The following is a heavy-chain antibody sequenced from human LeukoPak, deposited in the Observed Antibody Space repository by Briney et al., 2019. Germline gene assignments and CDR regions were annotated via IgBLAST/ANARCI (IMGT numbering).Heavy chain of an antibody. Sequence: SQTLSLTCTVSGGSISSGGYYWSWIRQHPGKGLEWIGYIYYSGSTYYNPSLKSRVTISVDTSKNQFSLKLSSVTAADTAVYYCARDSPLTRTFDPWGQGTLVTVSS. J-gene: IGHJ5*02. V-gene: IGHV4-31*03. CDR1: GGSISSGGYY. CDR3: ARDSPLTRTFDP. D-gene: IGHD1-14*01. CDR2: IYYSGST.